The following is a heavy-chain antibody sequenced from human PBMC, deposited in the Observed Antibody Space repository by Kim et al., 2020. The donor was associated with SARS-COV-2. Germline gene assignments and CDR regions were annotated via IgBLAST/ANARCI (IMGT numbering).Heavy chain of an antibody. D-gene: IGHD3-22*01. V-gene: IGHV4-39*01. J-gene: IGHJ4*02. CDR1: GGSISSSSYY. Sequence: SETLSLTCTVSGGSISSSSYYWGWIRQPPGKGLEWIGSIYYSGSTYYNPSLKSRVTISVDTSKNQFSLKLSSVTAADTAVYYCASSYYYDSSGYTEPYYFDYWGQGTLVTVSS. CDR3: ASSYYYDSSGYTEPYYFDY. CDR2: IYYSGST.